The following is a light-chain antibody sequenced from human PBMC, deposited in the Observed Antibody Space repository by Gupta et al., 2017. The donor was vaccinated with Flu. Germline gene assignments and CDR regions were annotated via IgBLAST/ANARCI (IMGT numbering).Light chain of an antibody. CDR1: QSINRA. J-gene: IGKJ4*01. CDR3: QHRLDRLS. CDR2: SAS. V-gene: IGKV3-11*01. Sequence: EIVLTQSPATLSLSPGERSTRSCRASQSINRALAWYQHKPGQAPRLIIYSASTRASGIPVRFNGSGSGTDFTLTSSSLENEDSAVYYGQHRLDRLSFGGGTKVEIK.